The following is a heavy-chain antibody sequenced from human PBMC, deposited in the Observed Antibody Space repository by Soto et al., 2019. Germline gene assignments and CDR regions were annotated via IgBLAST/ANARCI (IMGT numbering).Heavy chain of an antibody. CDR3: SGGVGDAF. V-gene: IGHV3-7*04. CDR1: ESTVRRDW. CDR2: TNQDGSEK. Sequence: EVHLVEAGGGLVQTGGSLRLSCAISESTVRRDWMNWVRQAPGKGLEWVAHTNQDGSEKYYVDSVKGRFTITRDNAKNTLYLQMTSLRFGDTAIDYCSGGVGDAFWGQGTLVTVSS. J-gene: IGHJ4*02. D-gene: IGHD1-26*01.